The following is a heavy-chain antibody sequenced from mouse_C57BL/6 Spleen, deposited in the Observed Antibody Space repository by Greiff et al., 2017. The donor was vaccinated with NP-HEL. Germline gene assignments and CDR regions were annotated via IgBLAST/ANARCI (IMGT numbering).Heavy chain of an antibody. V-gene: IGHV5-4*01. CDR3: ERDKTAQATDEAGRYFDY. J-gene: IGHJ2*01. CDR1: GFTFSSYA. CDR2: ISAGGSYT. Sequence: EVKLVESGGGLVKPGGSLKLSCAASGFTFSSYAMSWVRQTPEKRLEWVATISAGGSYTYYPDNVKGRFTISRDNAKNNLYLQMSHLKSEDTAMYYCERDKTAQATDEAGRYFDYWGQGTTLTVSS. D-gene: IGHD3-2*02.